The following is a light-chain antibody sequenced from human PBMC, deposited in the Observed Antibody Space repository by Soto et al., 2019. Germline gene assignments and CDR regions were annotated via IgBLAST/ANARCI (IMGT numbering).Light chain of an antibody. V-gene: IGKV3-20*01. CDR1: QSVSSS. CDR3: QQYANSHGT. Sequence: EIVMAQFPGTLSVSPGERATLSCRASQSVSSSLAWYQQKPGQAPRLLIYGASSRASGIPDRFRGSGSGTDFTLTISRLEPEDFAVYYCQQYANSHGTFGQGTKVDI. J-gene: IGKJ1*01. CDR2: GAS.